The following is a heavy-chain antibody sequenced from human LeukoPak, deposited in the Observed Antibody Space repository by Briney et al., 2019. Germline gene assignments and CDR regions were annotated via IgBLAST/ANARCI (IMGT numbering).Heavy chain of an antibody. CDR1: GGSVSRGGYY. D-gene: IGHD1-26*01. Sequence: SETLSLTCTVSGGSVSRGGYYWNWIRQHPGKGLEWIGFTSYSEGAYYNPSLMSRITISVDRSQNQFSLKMRDVTATDTAVYFCATADWESFYFDSWGQGALVAVSS. CDR3: ATADWESFYFDS. CDR2: TSYSEGA. J-gene: IGHJ4*02. V-gene: IGHV4-31*03.